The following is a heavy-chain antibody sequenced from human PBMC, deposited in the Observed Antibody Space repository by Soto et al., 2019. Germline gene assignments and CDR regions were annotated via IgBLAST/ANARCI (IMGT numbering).Heavy chain of an antibody. J-gene: IGHJ4*02. CDR1: GFTFNDYY. CDR3: ARLGGYYQALDH. D-gene: IGHD3-3*01. V-gene: IGHV3-11*01. Sequence: GGSLRLSCAASGFTFNDYYMNWIRQAPGKGLEWVSYISSSGRTIYYADSVKGRFTISRDNAKNSLYLQMNSLRAEDTAVYYCARLGGYYQALDHWSQGTLVTVSS. CDR2: ISSSGRTI.